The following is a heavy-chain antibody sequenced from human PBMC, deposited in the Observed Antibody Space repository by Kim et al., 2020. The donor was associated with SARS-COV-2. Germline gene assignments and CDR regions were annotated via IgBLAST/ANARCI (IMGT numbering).Heavy chain of an antibody. CDR2: IYYSGST. V-gene: IGHV4-59*01. D-gene: IGHD5-18*01. Sequence: SETLSLTCTVSGGSISSYYWSWIRQPPAKGLEWIGYIYYSGSTNYNPSLKSRVTISVDTSKNQFSLKLSSVTAADTAVYYCARDKTGYSYGYWYFDLWGRGTLVTVSS. J-gene: IGHJ2*01. CDR3: ARDKTGYSYGYWYFDL. CDR1: GGSISSYY.